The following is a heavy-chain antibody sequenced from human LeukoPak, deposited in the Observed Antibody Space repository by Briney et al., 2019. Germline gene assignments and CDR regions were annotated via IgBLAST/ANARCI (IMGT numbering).Heavy chain of an antibody. CDR3: ARAYYYDRMNAFDI. D-gene: IGHD3-22*01. V-gene: IGHV1-46*01. J-gene: IGHJ3*02. Sequence: ASVKVSCKASGYTFTSYYIYWMRQAHGHGLDWMGIINPSGGSTSYAQKFQGRVTMTRDTSTSTVYMELSSLRSEDTAVYYCARAYYYDRMNAFDIWGQGTMVTVSS. CDR1: GYTFTSYY. CDR2: INPSGGST.